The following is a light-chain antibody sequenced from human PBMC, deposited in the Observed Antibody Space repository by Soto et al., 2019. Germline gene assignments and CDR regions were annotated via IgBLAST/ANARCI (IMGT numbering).Light chain of an antibody. CDR1: NSDIGGYNF. CDR3: SSFTSDTTWV. CDR2: DVT. Sequence: QSALTQPASVSGSPGQSITISCTGTNSDIGGYNFVSWYQQHPGKAPKLLIYDVTNRPSGVSSRFSGSKSGNTASLIISGLLDEDEADYYCSSFTSDTTWVFGGGTRSPS. J-gene: IGLJ2*01. V-gene: IGLV2-14*03.